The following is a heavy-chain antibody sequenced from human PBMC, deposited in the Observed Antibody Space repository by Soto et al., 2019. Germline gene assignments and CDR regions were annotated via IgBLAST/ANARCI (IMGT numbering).Heavy chain of an antibody. CDR2: TYNRTKWYK. D-gene: IGHD6-13*01. CDR1: GDSVSSNSAA. J-gene: IGHJ4*02. Sequence: SQTLSLTCAISGDSVSSNSAAWNWIRQSPSRGQEWLGRTYNRTKWYKDNTVSVKSRITINPDTSKNKNSQQLNSVTPEDTAVYYCARGLHIAAAGTGFDYWDQ. V-gene: IGHV6-1*01. CDR3: ARGLHIAAAGTGFDY.